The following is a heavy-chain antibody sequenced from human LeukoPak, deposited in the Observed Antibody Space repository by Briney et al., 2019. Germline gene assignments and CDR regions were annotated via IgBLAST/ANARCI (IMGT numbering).Heavy chain of an antibody. J-gene: IGHJ4*02. CDR1: GFTFSSYA. D-gene: IGHD2-2*01. CDR2: ISGSDDST. Sequence: GGSLRLSCAASGFTFSSYAMSWVRQAPGKGLEWVAVISGSDDSTYYADSVKGRFTISRDNSKNTLDLQMNSLRDEDTAVYYCAKDPGGIVVVPAAIDYWGQGTLVTVSS. CDR3: AKDPGGIVVVPAAIDY. V-gene: IGHV3-23*01.